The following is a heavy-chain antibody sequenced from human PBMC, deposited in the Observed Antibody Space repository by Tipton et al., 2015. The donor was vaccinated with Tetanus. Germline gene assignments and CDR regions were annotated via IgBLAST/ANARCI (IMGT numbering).Heavy chain of an antibody. Sequence: SLRLSCAASGFTFRTYDMGWVRQAPGKGLEWVSVIFSDDDSTYHADSVKGRFTISRDNSKNTLYLQMNSLRAGDTAVYYCAKQGWQGYYYGMDVWGQGTTVTVSS. V-gene: IGHV3-23*03. CDR2: IFSDDDST. J-gene: IGHJ6*02. D-gene: IGHD5-24*01. CDR3: AKQGWQGYYYGMDV. CDR1: GFTFRTYD.